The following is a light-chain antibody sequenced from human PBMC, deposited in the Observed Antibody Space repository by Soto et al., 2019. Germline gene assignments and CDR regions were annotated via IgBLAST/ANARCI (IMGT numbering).Light chain of an antibody. J-gene: IGLJ1*01. CDR2: DND. CDR1: SSSSHIGHHS. Sequence: QSVVTQPPSVSAAPGQTVTISCSGSSSSSHIGHHSVSWYQHLPGTAPKLLIYDNDQRPSGIPARFSGSKSAMSATLDITGLQTGDEADYYCGTWDTGLRAYVLGTGTKLTVL. V-gene: IGLV1-51*01. CDR3: GTWDTGLRAYV.